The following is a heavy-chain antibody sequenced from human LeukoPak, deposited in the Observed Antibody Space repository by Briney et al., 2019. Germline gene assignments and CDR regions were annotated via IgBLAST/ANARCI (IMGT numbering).Heavy chain of an antibody. CDR3: AREEGP. CDR1: GFTFSSYA. Sequence: GGSLRLSCAASGFTFSSYAMHWVRQAPGKGLEYVSAISSNGGSTYYANSVKGRFTISRDNSKNTLYLQMGSLRAEDMAVYYCAREEGPWGQGTLVTVSS. J-gene: IGHJ5*02. V-gene: IGHV3-64*01. CDR2: ISSNGGST.